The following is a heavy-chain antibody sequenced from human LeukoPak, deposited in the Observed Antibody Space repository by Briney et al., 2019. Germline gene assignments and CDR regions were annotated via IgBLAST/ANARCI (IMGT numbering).Heavy chain of an antibody. CDR2: ISSSSSYI. CDR3: ARKTSSWYRNYYYYYIDV. V-gene: IGHV3-21*01. CDR1: GFTFSSYS. D-gene: IGHD6-13*01. J-gene: IGHJ6*03. Sequence: GGSLRLSCAASGFTFSSYSMNWVRQAPGKGLEWVSSISSSSSYIYYADSVKGRFTISRDNAKNSLYLQMNSLRAEDTAVYYCARKTSSWYRNYYYYYIDVWGKGTTVTVSS.